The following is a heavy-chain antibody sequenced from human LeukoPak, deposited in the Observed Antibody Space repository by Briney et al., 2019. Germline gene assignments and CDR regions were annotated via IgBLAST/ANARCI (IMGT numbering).Heavy chain of an antibody. CDR2: IYSSGST. CDR1: GFTVNTNY. J-gene: IGHJ6*02. Sequence: GGSLRLSCAASGFTVNTNYMSWVRQAPGKGLEWVSIIYSSGSTYYVDSVKGRFTISRDNSKNTLHLQMNSLRAEDTAVYYCATRSLPGYYYGMDVWGQGTTVTVSS. D-gene: IGHD2-15*01. CDR3: ATRSLPGYYYGMDV. V-gene: IGHV3-53*01.